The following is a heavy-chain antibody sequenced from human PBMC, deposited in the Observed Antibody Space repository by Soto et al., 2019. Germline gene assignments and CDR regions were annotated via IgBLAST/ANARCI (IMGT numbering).Heavy chain of an antibody. Sequence: PGGSLRLSCAASGLTFTRYSMNWVRQAPGKGLEWVSSISSTTNYIYYGDSVKGRFTISRDNAKNSLYLEMNSLRAEDTAVYYRARESEDLTSNFDYWGQGTLVTVSS. V-gene: IGHV3-21*06. CDR2: ISSTTNYI. CDR1: GLTFTRYS. J-gene: IGHJ4*02. CDR3: ARESEDLTSNFDY.